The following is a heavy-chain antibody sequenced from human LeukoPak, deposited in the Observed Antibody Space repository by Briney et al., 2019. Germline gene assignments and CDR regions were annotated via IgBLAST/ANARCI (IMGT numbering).Heavy chain of an antibody. J-gene: IGHJ4*02. CDR1: GFTFSSYS. CDR3: ARDPRPDCWSGYSPHDY. V-gene: IGHV3-21*01. D-gene: IGHD3-3*01. CDR2: ISISSSYI. Sequence: PGGSLRLSCAASGFTFSSYSMNWVRQAPGKGLEWVSSISISSSYISYADSVKGRFTISGDNAKNSLYLQMNSLRAEDTAVYYCARDPRPDCWSGYSPHDYWGQGTLVTVSS.